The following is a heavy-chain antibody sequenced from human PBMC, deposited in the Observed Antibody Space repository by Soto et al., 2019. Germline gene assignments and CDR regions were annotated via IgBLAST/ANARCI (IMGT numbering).Heavy chain of an antibody. Sequence: QVQLVQSGAEVKKPGASVKVSCKASGYTFTSYDINWVRLATGQGLEWMGWMNPNSGNTAYAQKFXGXVXMXXNTSISTAYMELSSLRSEDTAVYYCARLKPDYAVAWGQGTLVTVSS. CDR2: MNPNSGNT. V-gene: IGHV1-8*01. J-gene: IGHJ5*02. CDR3: ARLKPDYAVA. D-gene: IGHD3-16*01. CDR1: GYTFTSYD.